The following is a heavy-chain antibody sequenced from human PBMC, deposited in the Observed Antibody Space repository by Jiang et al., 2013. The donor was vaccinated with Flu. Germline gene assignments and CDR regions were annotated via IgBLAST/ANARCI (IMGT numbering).Heavy chain of an antibody. CDR3: ARDSSDYGPDPFDI. CDR1: GGSISSGGYY. CDR2: IYFSGRT. V-gene: IGHV4-31*03. D-gene: IGHD4/OR15-4a*01. J-gene: IGHJ3*02. Sequence: TCSVSGGSISSGGYYWNWIRQEPGKSLEWIGYIYFSGRTHYNPSLESRVTISLDTSKNQFSLKLTSVTAADTAVYFCARDSSDYGPDPFDIWGQGAMVTVSS.